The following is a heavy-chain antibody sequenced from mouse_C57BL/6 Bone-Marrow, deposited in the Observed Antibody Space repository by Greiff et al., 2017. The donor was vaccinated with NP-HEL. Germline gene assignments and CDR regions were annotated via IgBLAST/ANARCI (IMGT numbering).Heavy chain of an antibody. J-gene: IGHJ1*03. CDR2: ISDGGSYT. Sequence: EVQLQESGGGLVKPGGSLKLSCAASGFTFSSYAMSWVRQTPEKRLEWVATISDGGSYTYYPDNAKNNLYLQMSHLKSEDTAMYYCARVYYDYGYFDVWGTGTTVTVSS. V-gene: IGHV5-4*01. CDR3: ARVYYDYGYFDV. CDR1: GFTFSSYA. D-gene: IGHD2-4*01.